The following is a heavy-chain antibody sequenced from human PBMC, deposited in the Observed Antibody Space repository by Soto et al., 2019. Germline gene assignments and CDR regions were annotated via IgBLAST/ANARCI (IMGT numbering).Heavy chain of an antibody. D-gene: IGHD1-26*01. CDR1: GGSISSGDYS. Sequence: SETLSLTCAVSGGSISSGDYSWNWIRQPPGKGLERIGYIYFGGSTYSNPSLQSRVTISVHMSNCLFSPELSSVTAADTVVYFCARGLITGSQYSGGWYYFDSWGQGTQVTVS. V-gene: IGHV4-30-2*01. CDR2: IYFGGST. J-gene: IGHJ4*02. CDR3: ARGLITGSQYSGGWYYFDS.